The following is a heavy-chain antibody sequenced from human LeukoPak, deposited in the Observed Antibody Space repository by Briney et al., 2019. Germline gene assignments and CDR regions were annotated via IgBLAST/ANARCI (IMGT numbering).Heavy chain of an antibody. CDR1: GYTFSDYY. D-gene: IGHD1-26*01. J-gene: IGHJ4*02. Sequence: ASVKVSRKASGYTFSDYYMHWVRQAPGQGLEWLGWINPNNGDTTYAQKFQGRVTMTGDTSISTAYMELSRLRSDDTAVYYCARSGGSGSYSYFDYWGQGTLVTVSS. CDR2: INPNNGDT. V-gene: IGHV1-2*02. CDR3: ARSGGSGSYSYFDY.